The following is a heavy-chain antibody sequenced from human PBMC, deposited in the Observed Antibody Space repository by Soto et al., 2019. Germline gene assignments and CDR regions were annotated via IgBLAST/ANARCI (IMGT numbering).Heavy chain of an antibody. CDR1: GFTVSSNY. CDR3: ARVRIQLWSFDY. Sequence: GESLKISCAASGFTVSSNYMSWVRQAPGKGLEWVSVIYSGGSTYYADSVKGRFTISRHNSKNTLYLQMNSLRAEDTAVYYCARVRIQLWSFDYWGQGTLVTVSS. J-gene: IGHJ4*02. V-gene: IGHV3-53*04. D-gene: IGHD5-18*01. CDR2: IYSGGST.